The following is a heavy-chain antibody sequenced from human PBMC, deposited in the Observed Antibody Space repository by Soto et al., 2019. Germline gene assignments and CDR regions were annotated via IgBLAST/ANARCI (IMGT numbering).Heavy chain of an antibody. CDR1: GFTFSDYS. V-gene: IGHV3-48*02. Sequence: EVQLVESGGGLVHPGGSLRLSCVASGFTFSDYSMNWVRQAPGKGLEWISYISSRDIPIYYADSVKGRFTISRDNAKNYLYLQMNSLRDEDTAVYYCARGRGLSTQYYYSVMDVWGQGTTVTVSS. CDR3: ARGRGLSTQYYYSVMDV. CDR2: ISSRDIPI. J-gene: IGHJ6*02.